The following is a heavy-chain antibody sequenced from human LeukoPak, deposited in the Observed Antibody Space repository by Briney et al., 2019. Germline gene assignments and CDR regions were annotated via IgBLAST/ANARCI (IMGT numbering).Heavy chain of an antibody. CDR1: GFXFSSYA. J-gene: IGHJ4*02. V-gene: IGHV3-23*01. D-gene: IGHD5-24*01. CDR3: AKPRQMANFDF. Sequence: GGSLRLSCAASGFXFSSYAITWVRQAPGKGLEWVSAISASGGSTYYADSVKGRFTISRDNSKNTLYLQMSSLRVEDTAVYYCAKPRQMANFDFWGQGTLVTVSS. CDR2: ISASGGST.